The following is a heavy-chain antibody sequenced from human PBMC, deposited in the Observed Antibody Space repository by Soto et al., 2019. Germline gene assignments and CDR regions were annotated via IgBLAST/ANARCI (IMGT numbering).Heavy chain of an antibody. D-gene: IGHD3-9*01. CDR1: GGSISSYY. CDR2: IYYSGST. CDR3: ARASIARYFDWTLDY. Sequence: QVQLQESGPGLVKPSETLSLTCTVSGGSISSYYWSWIRQPPGKGLEWIGYIYYSGSTNYNPSLKSRVTISVDTSKNQFSLKLSSVTAADTAVYYCARASIARYFDWTLDYWGQGTLVTVSS. J-gene: IGHJ4*02. V-gene: IGHV4-59*01.